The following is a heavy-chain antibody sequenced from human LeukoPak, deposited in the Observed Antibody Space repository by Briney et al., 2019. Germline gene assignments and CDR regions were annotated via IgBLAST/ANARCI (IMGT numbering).Heavy chain of an antibody. J-gene: IGHJ4*02. V-gene: IGHV1-69*04. D-gene: IGHD5-18*01. CDR1: GGTFSSYA. CDR2: IIPILGIA. Sequence: GASVTVSCTASGGTFSSYAISWVRQAPGQGLEWMGRIIPILGIANYAQKFQGRVTITADKSTSTAYMELSSLRSEDTAVYYCARLDTAMAFDYWGQGTLVTVSS. CDR3: ARLDTAMAFDY.